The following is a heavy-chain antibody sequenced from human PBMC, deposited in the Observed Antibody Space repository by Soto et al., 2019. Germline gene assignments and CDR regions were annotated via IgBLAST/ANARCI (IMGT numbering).Heavy chain of an antibody. J-gene: IGHJ6*02. D-gene: IGHD1-26*01. CDR3: AREGWDYGMDV. Sequence: QVQLVQSGAEVKKPGSSVKVSCKASGGTFSSYAISWVRQAPGQGLEWMGGIIPIFGKANNAQKFKGKVTITANKSTKPAYMELSSLRSEDTAVYYCAREGWDYGMDVWGQGTTATVSS. CDR1: GGTFSSYA. V-gene: IGHV1-69*14. CDR2: IIPIFGKA.